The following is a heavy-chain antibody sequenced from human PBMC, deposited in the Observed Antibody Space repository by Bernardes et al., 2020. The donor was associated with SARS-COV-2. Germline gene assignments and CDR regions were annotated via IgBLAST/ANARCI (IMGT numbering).Heavy chain of an antibody. Sequence: SETLSLTCAIHGGYFDDFHWNWIRQPPGKGLEWIGESSYNGGTTYNPSLRSRVSISLHTSKRQFSLTLKSVTAADAAVYYCSLFSSGSGSDYWGRGILVTVSS. CDR3: SLFSSGSGSDY. D-gene: IGHD6-19*01. CDR2: SSYNGGT. J-gene: IGHJ4*02. CDR1: GGYFDDFH. V-gene: IGHV4-34*01.